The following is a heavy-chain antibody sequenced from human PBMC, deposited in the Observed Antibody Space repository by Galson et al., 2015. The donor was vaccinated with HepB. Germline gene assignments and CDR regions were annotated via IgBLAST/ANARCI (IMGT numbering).Heavy chain of an antibody. CDR2: INPKSGRT. CDR1: GYTFTGYH. J-gene: IGHJ3*02. D-gene: IGHD2-8*01. V-gene: IGHV1-2*05. Sequence: SVKVSCKASGYTFTGYHIYWVRQAPGQGLEWMGRINPKSGRTTYAQRFQGRVTMTRDTSITTAYMDLSRLTSDDTVMYYCARGGQWDALDIWGQGTLVTVSS. CDR3: ARGGQWDALDI.